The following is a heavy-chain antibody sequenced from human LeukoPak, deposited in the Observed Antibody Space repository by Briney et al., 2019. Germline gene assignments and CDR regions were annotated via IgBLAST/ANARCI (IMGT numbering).Heavy chain of an antibody. D-gene: IGHD5-24*01. CDR2: INWNGGST. J-gene: IGHJ4*02. V-gene: IGHV3-20*04. Sequence: PGGSLRLSCAASGFTFDNYGMSWVRQAPGKGLEWVSGINWNGGSTNYADSVKGRFTISRDNGKNTLYLQMNSLRAEDTAVYYCAKLISPYDCWGQGALVTVSS. CDR1: GFTFDNYG. CDR3: AKLISPYDC.